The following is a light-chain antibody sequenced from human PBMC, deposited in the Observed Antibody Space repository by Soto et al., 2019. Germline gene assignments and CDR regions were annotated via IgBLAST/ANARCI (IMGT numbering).Light chain of an antibody. CDR3: QQYKNGPYT. CDR2: RTS. V-gene: IGKV3-15*01. Sequence: ETVMTQSPATLSVSPGERATLSCRASQTVSTNLAWYQQKPGQAPRLLIYRTSTRATDIPVRFSGSGSETEFTLTISSLQSEDSAVYYCQQYKNGPYTFGQGTKLEVK. J-gene: IGKJ2*01. CDR1: QTVSTN.